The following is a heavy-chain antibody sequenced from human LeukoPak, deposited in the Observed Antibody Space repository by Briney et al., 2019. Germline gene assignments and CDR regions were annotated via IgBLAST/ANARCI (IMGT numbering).Heavy chain of an antibody. V-gene: IGHV3-7*01. Sequence: GGSLRLSCAASGFTLSNYWKTWVRQAPGKGLEWVANIREDGGHISYGDSVKGRFTISRDNTKNSLYLQMNSLRVEDTAVYYCARDEPGFGELLVHWGEGSLVTVSS. CDR3: ARDEPGFGELLVH. CDR2: IREDGGHI. D-gene: IGHD3-10*01. J-gene: IGHJ4*02. CDR1: GFTLSNYW.